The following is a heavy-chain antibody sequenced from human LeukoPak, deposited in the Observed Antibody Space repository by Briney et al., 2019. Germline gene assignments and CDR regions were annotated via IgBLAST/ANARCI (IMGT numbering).Heavy chain of an antibody. V-gene: IGHV4-59*01. CDR1: GGSISSYY. J-gene: IGHJ6*03. CDR2: IYYNGST. Sequence: SETLSLTCTVSGGSISSYYWNWIRQPPGEGLEWIGYIYYNGSTKYNPSLKSRVTISVDTSKNQFSLRLSSVTAADTAVYYCARDCPAYYYDSSGFSSRKYYYYMDVWGTGTTVTVSS. D-gene: IGHD3-22*01. CDR3: ARDCPAYYYDSSGFSSRKYYYYMDV.